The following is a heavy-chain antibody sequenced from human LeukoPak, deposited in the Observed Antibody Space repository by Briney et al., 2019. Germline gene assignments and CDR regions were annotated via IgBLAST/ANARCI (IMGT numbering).Heavy chain of an antibody. J-gene: IGHJ5*02. D-gene: IGHD3-22*01. Sequence: AASVTVSCNASGGTFSSYAISWVRQAPGQGLEWMGRIIPILGIANYAQKFQGRVTITADKSTSTAYMELSSLRSEDTAVYYCASEDFNYYDSSGYFPRGPFDPWGQGTLVTVSS. V-gene: IGHV1-69*04. CDR1: GGTFSSYA. CDR3: ASEDFNYYDSSGYFPRGPFDP. CDR2: IIPILGIA.